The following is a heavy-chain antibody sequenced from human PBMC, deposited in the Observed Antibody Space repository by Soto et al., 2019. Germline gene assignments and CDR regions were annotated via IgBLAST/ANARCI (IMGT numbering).Heavy chain of an antibody. CDR3: ARRGKDYGDGEGDY. Sequence: QVQLVQSGAEVKKPGSSVKVSCKASGGTFSSYAISWVRQAPGQGLEWMGGIIPIFGTTNYAQKFQGRVTITADEATSTAYTELSSLRSEDTAVYYCARRGKDYGDGEGDYWGQGTLVTVSS. CDR1: GGTFSSYA. J-gene: IGHJ4*02. V-gene: IGHV1-69*12. D-gene: IGHD4-17*01. CDR2: IIPIFGTT.